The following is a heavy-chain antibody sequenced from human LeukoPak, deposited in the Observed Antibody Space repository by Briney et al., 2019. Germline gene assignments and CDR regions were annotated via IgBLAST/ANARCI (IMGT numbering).Heavy chain of an antibody. CDR1: GFTFSSYA. Sequence: GGSLRLSCAASGFTFSSYAMHWVRQAPGKGLEWVAVISYDGSNKYYADSVKGRFTISRDNSKNTLYLQMNSLRAEDTAVYYCVRDNPPDCSSTSCYKGFYYYYMDVWGKGTTVTVSS. V-gene: IGHV3-30-3*01. CDR3: VRDNPPDCSSTSCYKGFYYYYMDV. J-gene: IGHJ6*03. D-gene: IGHD2-2*02. CDR2: ISYDGSNK.